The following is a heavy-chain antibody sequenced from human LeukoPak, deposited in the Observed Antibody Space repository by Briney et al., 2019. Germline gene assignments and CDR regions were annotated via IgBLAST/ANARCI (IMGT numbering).Heavy chain of an antibody. CDR1: GFTFGNFA. D-gene: IGHD3-16*01. V-gene: IGHV3-49*04. J-gene: IGHJ4*02. Sequence: GGSLRLSCTASGFTFGNFAMNWVRQAPGKGLEWVGFIRNKAFGGTTEYAANVKGRFAISRADSKSIVHMHMISLKTEDTAAFYCTRGPVWFFQDASPNYFDYWGEGTLVTVSS. CDR3: TRGPVWFFQDASPNYFDY. CDR2: IRNKAFGGTT.